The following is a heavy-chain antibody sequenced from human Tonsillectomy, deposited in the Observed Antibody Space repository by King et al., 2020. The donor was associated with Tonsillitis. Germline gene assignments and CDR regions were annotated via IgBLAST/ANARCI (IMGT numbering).Heavy chain of an antibody. CDR2: IKQDGSEK. V-gene: IGHV3-7*01. CDR1: GFTFSSYW. CDR3: ARDLHWNWGFDS. D-gene: IGHD1-7*01. J-gene: IGHJ3*01. Sequence: VQLVESGGGLVQPGGSLRLSCAASGFTFSSYWLSWVRQAPGKGLEWVAHIKQDGSEKQYVESVKGRFTISRDNAKNSLHLQMNSLRGEDTALYYCARDLHWNWGFDSWGQGKMVT.